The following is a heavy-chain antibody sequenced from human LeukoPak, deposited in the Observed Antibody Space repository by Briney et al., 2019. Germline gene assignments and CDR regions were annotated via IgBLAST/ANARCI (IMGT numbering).Heavy chain of an antibody. Sequence: GGSLRLSCAASGFTVSSNYMSWVRQAPGKGLEWVSVIYSGGSTYYADSVKGRFTISRDNAKNSLYLQMNSLRTDDTAVYYCARPPTVKTPDFDHWGQGTLVTVSS. CDR1: GFTVSSNY. CDR3: ARPPTVKTPDFDH. V-gene: IGHV3-53*01. CDR2: IYSGGST. J-gene: IGHJ4*02. D-gene: IGHD4-11*01.